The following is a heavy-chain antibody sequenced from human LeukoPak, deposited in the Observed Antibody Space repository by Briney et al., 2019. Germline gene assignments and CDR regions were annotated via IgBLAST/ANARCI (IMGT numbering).Heavy chain of an antibody. Sequence: ASVKVSCKASGGTFSSYAISWVRQAPGQGLEWMGGIIPIFGTANYAQKFQGRVAITADESTSTAYMELSSLRSEDTAVYYCARSATLLYYYYMDVWGKGTTVTVSS. D-gene: IGHD1-26*01. CDR1: GGTFSSYA. CDR3: ARSATLLYYYYMDV. J-gene: IGHJ6*03. CDR2: IIPIFGTA. V-gene: IGHV1-69*13.